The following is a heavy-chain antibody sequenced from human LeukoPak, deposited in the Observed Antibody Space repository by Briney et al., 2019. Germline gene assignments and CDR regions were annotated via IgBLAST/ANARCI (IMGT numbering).Heavy chain of an antibody. CDR2: IIPILGIA. Sequence: SVKVSCKASGGTFSSYAISWVRQAPGQGLEWMGRIIPILGIANYAQKFQGRVTITADKFTSTAYMELSSLRSEDTAVYYCARDLVRGGDYYGMDVWGQGTTVSVSS. J-gene: IGHJ6*02. D-gene: IGHD3-10*01. CDR1: GGTFSSYA. CDR3: ARDLVRGGDYYGMDV. V-gene: IGHV1-69*04.